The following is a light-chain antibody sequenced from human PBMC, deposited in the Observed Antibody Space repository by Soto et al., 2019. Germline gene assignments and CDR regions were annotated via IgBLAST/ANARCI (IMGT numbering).Light chain of an antibody. J-gene: IGKJ3*01. V-gene: IGKV1-9*01. CDR1: QDISSY. Sequence: DIQLTQSPSFLSASVGDRVTITCRASQDISSYLTWYQQKPGKAPNLLIYAASTLQSGVPSRFSGSGSGTEFTLTISSLQPEDFATYYCQQHNTYPFTFGPGTKVDIK. CDR2: AAS. CDR3: QQHNTYPFT.